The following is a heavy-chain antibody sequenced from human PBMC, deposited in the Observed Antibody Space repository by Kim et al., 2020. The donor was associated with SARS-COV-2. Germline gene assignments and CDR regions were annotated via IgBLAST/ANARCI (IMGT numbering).Heavy chain of an antibody. V-gene: IGHV3-7*01. Sequence: GGSLRLSCAASGFSISSYWMSWVLQAPGKGLEWLANIKQDRTEEYYVDSVKGRFTISRDNAKNSLYLQMSSLRVEDTAVYYCAYSNVAGPGFFDLWGRGTHVSVSS. CDR3: AYSNVAGPGFFDL. CDR1: GFSISSYW. CDR2: IKQDRTEE. D-gene: IGHD6-13*01. J-gene: IGHJ5*02.